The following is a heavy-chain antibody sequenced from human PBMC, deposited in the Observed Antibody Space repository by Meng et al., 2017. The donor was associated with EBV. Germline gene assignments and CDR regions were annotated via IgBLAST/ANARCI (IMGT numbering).Heavy chain of an antibody. D-gene: IGHD6-13*01. Sequence: ITLKAACPTLVTPTQTLPLTATFSGFSLSTSGVGVGWIRQPQGKALEWLALIYWDDDKRYSPSLKSRLTITKDTSKNQVVLTMTNMDPVDTATYYCAHRRDEYSSSWYGWFDPWGQGTLVTVSS. V-gene: IGHV2-5*02. CDR3: AHRRDEYSSSWYGWFDP. J-gene: IGHJ5*02. CDR2: IYWDDDK. CDR1: GFSLSTSGVG.